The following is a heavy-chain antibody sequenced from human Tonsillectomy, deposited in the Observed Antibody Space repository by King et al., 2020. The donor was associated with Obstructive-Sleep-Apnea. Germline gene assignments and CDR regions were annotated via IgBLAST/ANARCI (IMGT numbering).Heavy chain of an antibody. Sequence: QLQESGPGLVKPSETLSLTCTVSGDSITNYYWSWIRQPPWKGLEWIGYMYYSGNTNYNPSLKSRVTMSVDTSTIQFYLRLSSVTATDTAVYYCARHRGVEDLGGYGDYFDYWGQGALVTVSS. CDR1: GDSITNYY. V-gene: IGHV4-59*08. J-gene: IGHJ4*02. D-gene: IGHD5-12*01. CDR2: MYYSGNT. CDR3: ARHRGVEDLGGYGDYFDY.